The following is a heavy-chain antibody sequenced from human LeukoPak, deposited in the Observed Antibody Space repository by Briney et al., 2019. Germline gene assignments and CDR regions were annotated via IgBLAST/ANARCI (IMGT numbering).Heavy chain of an antibody. CDR2: IYYSGST. Sequence: TSETLSLTCTVSGGSISSYYWSWIRQPPGKGLEWIGYIYYSGSTNYNPSLKSRATISVDTSKNQFSLKLSSVTAADTAVYYCARDTPLRSFDYWGQGTLVTVSS. CDR1: GGSISSYY. J-gene: IGHJ4*02. CDR3: ARDTPLRSFDY. V-gene: IGHV4-59*01. D-gene: IGHD4-17*01.